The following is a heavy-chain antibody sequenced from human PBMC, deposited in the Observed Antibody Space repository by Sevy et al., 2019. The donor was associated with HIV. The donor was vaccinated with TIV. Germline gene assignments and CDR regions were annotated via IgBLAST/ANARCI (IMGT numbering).Heavy chain of an antibody. D-gene: IGHD6-19*01. CDR1: GFTFSSYA. CDR3: AKDPKVAGTFLYYFDY. Sequence: GGSLRLSCAASGFTFSSYAMSWVRQAPGKGLEWVSIISGNGGTYYADSVKGRFTISRDNSKNTLYLQMNSLRAEDTAVYYCAKDPKVAGTFLYYFDYWGQGTLVTVSS. J-gene: IGHJ4*02. CDR2: ISGNGGT. V-gene: IGHV3-23*01.